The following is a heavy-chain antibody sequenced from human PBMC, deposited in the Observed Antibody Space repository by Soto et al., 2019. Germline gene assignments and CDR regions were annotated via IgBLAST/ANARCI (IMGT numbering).Heavy chain of an antibody. V-gene: IGHV3-30*18. CDR2: ISYDGSNK. D-gene: IGHD3-16*01. Sequence: QVQLVESGGGVVQPGRSLRLSCAASGFTFSSYGMHWVRQAPGKGLEWVAVISYDGSNKYYADSVKGRFTISRDNSKNTLYLQMNSLRAEDTAVYYCAKGQGGGDYWGQGTLVTVSS. CDR1: GFTFSSYG. J-gene: IGHJ4*02. CDR3: AKGQGGGDY.